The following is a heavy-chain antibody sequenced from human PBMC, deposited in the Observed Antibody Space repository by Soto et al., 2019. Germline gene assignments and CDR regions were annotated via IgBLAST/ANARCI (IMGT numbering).Heavy chain of an antibody. CDR3: ARGVAHFYINLYMGV. CDR2: ISAFNGNT. V-gene: IGHV1-18*01. Sequence: QVQLVQSGAEVKKPGATVKVSCKASGYTFTTYDITWVRQAPGQGLEWMGGISAFNGNTDYAQKLQGRVTMTTDTSTSTAYLELRSLRSDATAFYYRARGVAHFYINLYMGVWGKGTTVTVS. D-gene: IGHD5-12*01. CDR1: GYTFTTYD. J-gene: IGHJ6*03.